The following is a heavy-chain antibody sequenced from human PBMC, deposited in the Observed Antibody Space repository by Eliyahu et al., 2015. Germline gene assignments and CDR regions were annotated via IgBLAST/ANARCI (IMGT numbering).Heavy chain of an antibody. V-gene: IGHV3-48*03. CDR2: ISGSGRDI. Sequence: VQLVESGGGLVQPGGSLRLSCVASGFTFSSYEMHWVRQAPGKGLDWLAHISGSGRDIYYGNSAKGRFTVSRANAQNSVYLQLNSLSAEDTAVYYCARYHDFWSGYLDYWGQGALVTVSS. D-gene: IGHD3-3*01. CDR1: GFTFSSYE. CDR3: ARYHDFWSGYLDY. J-gene: IGHJ4*02.